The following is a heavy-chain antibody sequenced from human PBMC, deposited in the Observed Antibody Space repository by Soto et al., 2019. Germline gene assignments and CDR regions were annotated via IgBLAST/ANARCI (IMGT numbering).Heavy chain of an antibody. J-gene: IGHJ5*02. V-gene: IGHV1-2*02. Sequence: ASVKVSCKASGYTFTGYYMHWVRQAPGQGREWMGWINPNSGGTNYAQKFQGRVTMTRDTSISTAYMELSRLRSDDTAVYYCAREYSSGWGIRWFDPWGQGXLVTVSS. CDR1: GYTFTGYY. CDR3: AREYSSGWGIRWFDP. D-gene: IGHD6-19*01. CDR2: INPNSGGT.